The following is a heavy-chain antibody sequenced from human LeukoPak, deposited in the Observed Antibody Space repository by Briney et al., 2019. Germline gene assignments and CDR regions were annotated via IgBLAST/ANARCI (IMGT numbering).Heavy chain of an antibody. J-gene: IGHJ4*02. CDR2: INPSSGDT. Sequence: ASVKVSFKASGYTFSAYHMHWVRQAPGQGLEGMGWINPSSGDTNYAQKFQGRVSMTRDTPSSTAYMELSRLRPDDTAVYYCVSRNGDRGWNNYWVQGTLVTVSS. D-gene: IGHD1/OR15-1a*01. V-gene: IGHV1-2*02. CDR3: VSRNGDRGWNNY. CDR1: GYTFSAYH.